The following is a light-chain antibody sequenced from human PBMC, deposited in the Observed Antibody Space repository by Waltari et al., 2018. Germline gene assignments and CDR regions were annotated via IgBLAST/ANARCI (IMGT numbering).Light chain of an antibody. CDR1: NIGTTG. V-gene: IGLV3-21*03. CDR2: DNT. J-gene: IGLJ2*01. Sequence: SYVLTQPPSVSVAPGKTATITCGGDNIGTTGVHWYQQKPGQAPVLVIYDNTDRPSGIPERLSGSNSGNTATLTISSVEAGDEADYDCQLWDSGSDHVVFGGGTKLTVL. CDR3: QLWDSGSDHVV.